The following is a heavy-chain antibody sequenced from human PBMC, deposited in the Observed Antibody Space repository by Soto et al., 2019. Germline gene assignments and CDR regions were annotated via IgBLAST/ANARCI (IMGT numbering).Heavy chain of an antibody. V-gene: IGHV4-39*01. CDR2: IYYTGST. CDR3: ARRCNSISCFTF. D-gene: IGHD2-2*02. CDR1: GDSIGSTTFY. Sequence: QLQLQESGPGLVEPSETLSLTCTVSGDSIGSTTFYWGWIRQAPGKGLEWIGNIYYTGSTNYNPSLQSRITMSVDTSKNQFSLRLSSVTAADTAVYYCARRCNSISCFTFWGQGTLVIVSS. J-gene: IGHJ4*02.